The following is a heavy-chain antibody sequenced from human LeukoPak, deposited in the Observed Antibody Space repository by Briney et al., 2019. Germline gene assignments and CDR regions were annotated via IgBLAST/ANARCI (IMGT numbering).Heavy chain of an antibody. D-gene: IGHD1-26*01. V-gene: IGHV3-30*02. CDR2: IRYDGSNK. CDR3: ARDLDSGSPGWFDP. Sequence: GGSLRLSCAAAGFTFSSYWMSWVRKAPGKGLEWVAFIRYDGSNKYYADSVKGRFTISRDNSKNTLYLQMNSLRAEDTAVYYCARDLDSGSPGWFDPWGQGTLVTVSS. CDR1: GFTFSSYW. J-gene: IGHJ5*02.